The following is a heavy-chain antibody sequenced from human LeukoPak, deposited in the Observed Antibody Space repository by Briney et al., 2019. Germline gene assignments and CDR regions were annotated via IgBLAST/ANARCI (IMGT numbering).Heavy chain of an antibody. J-gene: IGHJ4*02. CDR1: GFTFSGYG. D-gene: IGHD3-3*01. CDR3: ARGGRFLDF. Sequence: GGSLRLSCAASGFTFSGYGMNWVRQAPGKGLEWVSFINGGSSYIYYADSLKGRFTISRDNAKNSLFLQMNSLSAADTAVYYCARGGRFLDFWGQGTLVTASS. CDR2: INGGSSYI. V-gene: IGHV3-21*01.